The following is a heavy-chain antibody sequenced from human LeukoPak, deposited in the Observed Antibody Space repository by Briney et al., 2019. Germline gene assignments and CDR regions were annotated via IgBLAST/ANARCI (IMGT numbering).Heavy chain of an antibody. D-gene: IGHD2-2*01. J-gene: IGHJ6*02. CDR2: ISGSGDIT. CDR1: GFTFTSYA. CDR3: AKVYCSSTSCYGDEYYYYYGMDV. V-gene: IGHV3-23*01. Sequence: GGSLRLSCAASGFTFTSYAMNWVRQAPGKGLEWVSFISGSGDITYYADSVKGRFTISRDNSKNTLYLQMNSLRAEDTAVYYCAKVYCSSTSCYGDEYYYYYGMDVWGQGTTVTVSS.